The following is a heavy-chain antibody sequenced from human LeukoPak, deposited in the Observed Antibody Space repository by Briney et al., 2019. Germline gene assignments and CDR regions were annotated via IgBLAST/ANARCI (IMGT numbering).Heavy chain of an antibody. D-gene: IGHD2-2*01. CDR1: GFTFSDSA. CDR3: AKDGVVPAALFDY. V-gene: IGHV3-23*01. J-gene: IGHJ4*02. Sequence: GGSLRLSCAASGFTFSDSAMTWVRQAPGKGLEWVSLISASGVSTYYADSVKGRFTISRDNSKNTLYLQMNSLRAEDTAVYYCAKDGVVPAALFDYWGQGTLVTVSS. CDR2: ISASGVST.